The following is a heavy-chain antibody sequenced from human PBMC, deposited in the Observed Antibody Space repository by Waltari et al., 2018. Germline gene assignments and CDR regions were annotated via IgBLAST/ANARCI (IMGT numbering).Heavy chain of an antibody. CDR1: GFTFSSYG. CDR2: IWYDGSNK. V-gene: IGHV3-33*01. CDR3: ARDGAHGDYGNDFDY. J-gene: IGHJ4*02. D-gene: IGHD4-17*01. Sequence: QVQLVESGGGVVQPGRSLRLSCAASGFTFSSYGMHWVRKAPGKGLEWVAVIWYDGSNKYYADSVKGRFTISRDNSKNTLYLQMNSLRAEDTAVYYCARDGAHGDYGNDFDYWGQGTLVTVSS.